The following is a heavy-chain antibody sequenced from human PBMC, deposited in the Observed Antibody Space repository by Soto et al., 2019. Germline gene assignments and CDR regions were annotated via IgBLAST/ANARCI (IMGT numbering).Heavy chain of an antibody. CDR1: GYTFTSYY. D-gene: IGHD2-15*01. Sequence: GASVKVSCKASGYTFTSYYMHWVRQAPGQGLEWMGIINPSGGSTSYAQKFQGRVTMTRDTSTSTVYMELRSLRSDDTAVYYCARGFRVAATRWWFDPWGQGTLVTVSS. J-gene: IGHJ5*02. CDR2: INPSGGST. CDR3: ARGFRVAATRWWFDP. V-gene: IGHV1-46*01.